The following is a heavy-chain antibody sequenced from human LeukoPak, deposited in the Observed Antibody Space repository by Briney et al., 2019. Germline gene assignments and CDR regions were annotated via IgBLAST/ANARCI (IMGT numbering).Heavy chain of an antibody. Sequence: PGGSLRLSCAASGFTFDDYAMHWVRQAPGKGLEWVSGISWNSSSIGYADSVKGRFTISRDNAKNSLYLQMNSLRAEDMALYYCAKSNRPGREPDAFDIWGQGTMVTVSS. J-gene: IGHJ3*02. CDR2: ISWNSSSI. CDR3: AKSNRPGREPDAFDI. CDR1: GFTFDDYA. D-gene: IGHD3-16*02. V-gene: IGHV3-9*03.